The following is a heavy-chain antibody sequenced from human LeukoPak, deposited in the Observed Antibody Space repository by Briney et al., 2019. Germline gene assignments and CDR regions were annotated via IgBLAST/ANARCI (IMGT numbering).Heavy chain of an antibody. CDR2: INHSGRT. D-gene: IGHD4-17*01. CDR1: GGSFSGYY. J-gene: IGHJ5*01. CDR3: ARGSYGDYDNWLDC. Sequence: PSETLSLTCAVYGGSFSGYYWTWIRQPPGKGLEWIGEINHSGRTKYNPSLKSRVTISSGTSKNQVSLKLSSVTAADTAVYYCARGSYGDYDNWLDCWGQGTLVTVSS. V-gene: IGHV4-34*01.